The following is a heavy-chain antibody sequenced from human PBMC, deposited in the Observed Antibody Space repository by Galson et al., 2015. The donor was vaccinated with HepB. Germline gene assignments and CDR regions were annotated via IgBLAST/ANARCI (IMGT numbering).Heavy chain of an antibody. CDR3: ARGICSGQGATTGIHLMDV. V-gene: IGHV3-20*01. D-gene: IGHD1-26*01. CDR2: INWNGGST. Sequence: SLRLSCAASGFTFDDYGMSWVRQAPGKGLEWVSGINWNGGSTGYADSVKGRFTISRDNAKNSLYLQMNSLRAEDTALYHCARGICSGQGATTGIHLMDVWGQGTTVTVSS. CDR1: GFTFDDYG. J-gene: IGHJ6*02.